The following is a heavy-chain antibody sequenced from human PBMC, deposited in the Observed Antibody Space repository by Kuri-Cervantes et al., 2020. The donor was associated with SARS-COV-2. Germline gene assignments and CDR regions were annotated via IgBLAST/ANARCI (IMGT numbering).Heavy chain of an antibody. CDR3: ATGKTPVRFLEWSNSRGDAFDI. D-gene: IGHD3-3*01. J-gene: IGHJ3*02. CDR2: ISSSSSYI. V-gene: IGHV3-21*01. CDR1: GFTFSSYS. Sequence: GGSLRLSCAASGFTFSSYSMNWVRQAPGKGLEWVSSISSSSSYIYYADSMRGRFTISRDNAKNSLYLQMNSLRAEDTAVYYCATGKTPVRFLEWSNSRGDAFDIWGQGTMVTVSS.